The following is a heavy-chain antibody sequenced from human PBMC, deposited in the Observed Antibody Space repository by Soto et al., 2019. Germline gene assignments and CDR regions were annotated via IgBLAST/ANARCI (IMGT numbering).Heavy chain of an antibody. CDR1: GGSISSSSYY. D-gene: IGHD3-3*01. CDR2: IYYSGST. CDR3: AGLITIFGVVIDY. Sequence: SETLSLTCTVSGGSISSSSYYWGWIRQPPGKGLEWIGSIYYSGSTYYNPSLKSRVTISVDTSKNQFSLKLSSVTAADTAVYYCAGLITIFGVVIDYWGQGTLVTVS. J-gene: IGHJ4*02. V-gene: IGHV4-39*01.